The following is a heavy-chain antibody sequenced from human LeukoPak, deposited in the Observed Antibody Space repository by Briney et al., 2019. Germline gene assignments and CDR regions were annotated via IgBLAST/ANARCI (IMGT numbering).Heavy chain of an antibody. V-gene: IGHV3-21*01. CDR1: GFTFSTYR. Sequence: GGSLRLSCAASGFTFSTYRMNWVRQVPGKGLEWVSSISSSSSYIYYADSVKGRFTISRDNAKNSLFLQMHSLRAEDTAVYYCARDWGVGATDYWGQGTLVTVSS. J-gene: IGHJ4*02. D-gene: IGHD1-26*01. CDR3: ARDWGVGATDY. CDR2: ISSSSSYI.